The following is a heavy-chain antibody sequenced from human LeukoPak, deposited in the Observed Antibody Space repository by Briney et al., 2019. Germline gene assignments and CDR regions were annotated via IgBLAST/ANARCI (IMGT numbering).Heavy chain of an antibody. J-gene: IGHJ1*01. CDR2: IYNSGHT. CDR3: ARAAVTTSRYFQH. V-gene: IGHV4-59*01. D-gene: IGHD4-17*01. CDR1: GGSISNYY. Sequence: SETLSLTCTVSGGSISNYYWRWIRQPPGKGLEWIGYIYNSGHTNYNPSLKSRVTISEDTSENQLSLKLSSVTAADTAVYYCARAAVTTSRYFQHWGQGTLVTVSS.